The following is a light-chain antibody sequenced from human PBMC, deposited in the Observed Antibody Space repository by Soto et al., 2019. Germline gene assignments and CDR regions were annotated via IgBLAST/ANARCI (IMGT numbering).Light chain of an antibody. CDR2: DDD. V-gene: IGLV1-51*01. J-gene: IGLJ1*01. CDR3: GSWDSSLSAYV. CDR1: SSNIGGNS. Sequence: QSALTQPASVSDSPGQRVTISCSGSSSNIGGNSVSWYQQLPGTAPKLLIYDDDKRPSGIPDRFSGSKSGTSATLGITGFQTGDEADYYCGSWDSSLSAYVFGTGTKVTVL.